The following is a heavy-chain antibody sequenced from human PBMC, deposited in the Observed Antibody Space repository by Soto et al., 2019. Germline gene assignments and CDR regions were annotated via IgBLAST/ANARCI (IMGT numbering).Heavy chain of an antibody. Sequence: PGGSLRLSCVASGFTFDTYALNWVRKAPGKGLEWVSALGSSGSTYYADSVKGRFTISSDNPKKTLYLQMNSLRVEETAKYYCAKGFRALEWYSLAPFDYWGQGALVTVSS. CDR1: GFTFDTYA. CDR3: AKGFRALEWYSLAPFDY. CDR2: LGSSGST. V-gene: IGHV3-23*01. D-gene: IGHD3-3*01. J-gene: IGHJ4*02.